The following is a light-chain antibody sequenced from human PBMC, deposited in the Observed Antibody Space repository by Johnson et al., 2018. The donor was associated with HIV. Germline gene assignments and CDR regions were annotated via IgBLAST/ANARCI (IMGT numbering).Light chain of an antibody. Sequence: QSVLTQPPSVSAAPGQKVSMSCSASSSNIGNDYVSWYQQLPGTASKLLIHQINKRPSGIPDRFSGSQSGTSAPLGLPGLQPGAEADYYCGTWDNSLRSAYVFGTGTKVTVL. V-gene: IGLV1-51*02. CDR2: QIN. CDR3: GTWDNSLRSAYV. J-gene: IGLJ1*01. CDR1: SSNIGNDY.